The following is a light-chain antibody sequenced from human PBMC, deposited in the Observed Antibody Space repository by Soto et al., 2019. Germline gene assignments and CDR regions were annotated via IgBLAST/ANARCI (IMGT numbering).Light chain of an antibody. CDR1: NSDVGGGYTY. Sequence: QSALTQPASVSGSPGQSITISCTETNSDVGGGYTYVAWYQQHPGKAPKLMIYDVSNRPSGVSNRFSGSKSGTTASLTISGLQAEDEADYYCNSYTTTNTLVVFGGGTNLTVL. CDR2: DVS. V-gene: IGLV2-14*01. J-gene: IGLJ2*01. CDR3: NSYTTTNTLVV.